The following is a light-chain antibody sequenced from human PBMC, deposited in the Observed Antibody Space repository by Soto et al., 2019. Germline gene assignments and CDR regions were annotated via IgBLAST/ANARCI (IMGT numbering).Light chain of an antibody. CDR2: EGS. V-gene: IGLV2-23*01. Sequence: QSALTQPASVSGSPGQSITISCTGTSSDVGSYNLVSWYQQHPGKVPQLMIYEGSKRPSGVSNRFSGSKSGNTASLTISGLQAEDEADYYCCSYARGSTYVFGTGTQV. CDR3: CSYARGSTYV. CDR1: SSDVGSYNL. J-gene: IGLJ1*01.